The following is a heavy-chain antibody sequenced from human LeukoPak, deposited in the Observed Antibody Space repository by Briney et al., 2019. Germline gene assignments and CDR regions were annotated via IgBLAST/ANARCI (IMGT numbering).Heavy chain of an antibody. Sequence: ASVNVSCKASVYTFTSYDINWVRQATGQGLEWMGWMNPNSGNTGYAQKFQGRVTITRNTSISTAYMELSSLRSEDTAVYYCARDVAGFDPWGQGTLVTVSS. J-gene: IGHJ5*02. CDR2: MNPNSGNT. V-gene: IGHV1-8*03. CDR1: VYTFTSYD. CDR3: ARDVAGFDP.